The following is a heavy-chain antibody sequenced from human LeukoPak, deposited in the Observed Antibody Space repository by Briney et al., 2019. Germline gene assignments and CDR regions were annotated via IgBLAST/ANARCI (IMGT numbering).Heavy chain of an antibody. CDR1: GFTFSDYA. Sequence: GWSLRLSCAASGFTFSDYAMHWVRQAPGKGLAWVAVLSYGGTNKYYADSVKGRFTISRDNSKNTMFLQMNSLRAEDTAVYHCARDRSGYANDAFDFWGQGTMVTVSS. V-gene: IGHV3-30-3*01. J-gene: IGHJ3*01. D-gene: IGHD3-3*01. CDR3: ARDRSGYANDAFDF. CDR2: LSYGGTNK.